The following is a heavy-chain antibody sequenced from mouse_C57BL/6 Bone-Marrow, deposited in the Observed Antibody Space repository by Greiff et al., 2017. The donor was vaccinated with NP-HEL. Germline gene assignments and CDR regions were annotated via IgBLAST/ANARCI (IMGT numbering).Heavy chain of an antibody. Sequence: EVKLQQSGAELVRPGASVQLSCTASGFNIKDYYMHWVKQRPEQGLEWIGRIDPEDGDTEYAPKFQGKATMTADTSSNTAYLQLSSLTSEDTAVYYCTTRDYYGSSYAMDYWGQGTSVTVSS. D-gene: IGHD1-1*01. CDR2: IDPEDGDT. V-gene: IGHV14-1*01. CDR1: GFNIKDYY. J-gene: IGHJ4*01. CDR3: TTRDYYGSSYAMDY.